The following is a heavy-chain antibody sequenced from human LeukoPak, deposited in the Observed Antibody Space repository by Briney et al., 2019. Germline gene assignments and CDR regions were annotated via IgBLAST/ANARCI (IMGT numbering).Heavy chain of an antibody. J-gene: IGHJ4*02. CDR2: ISASGSRT. CDR3: AREVWPGNTGWHLFDY. Sequence: GGSLRLSCAASGFTFGTYAMSWVRQAPGKGLEWVSAISASGSRTYYSDSVKGQFTISRDSSKSTVSLQMNSLRAEDSALYYCAREVWPGNTGWHLFDYWGQGTLVTVSS. CDR1: GFTFGTYA. V-gene: IGHV3-23*01. D-gene: IGHD1-14*01.